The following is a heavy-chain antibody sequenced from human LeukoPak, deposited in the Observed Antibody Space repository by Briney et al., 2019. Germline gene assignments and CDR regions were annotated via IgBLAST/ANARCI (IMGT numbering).Heavy chain of an antibody. D-gene: IGHD5-12*01. CDR1: GGSISSYY. CDR2: IYYSGST. CDR3: ARNLISSSGYVFDY. J-gene: IGHJ4*02. V-gene: IGHV4-59*08. Sequence: SETLSLTCTVSGGSISSYYWSWIRQPPGKGLEWIGYIYYSGSTNYNPFLKSRVTISVDTSKNQFSLKLSSVTAADTAVYYCARNLISSSGYVFDYWGQGTLVTVSS.